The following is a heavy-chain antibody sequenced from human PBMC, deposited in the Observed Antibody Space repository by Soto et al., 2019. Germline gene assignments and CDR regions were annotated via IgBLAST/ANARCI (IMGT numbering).Heavy chain of an antibody. D-gene: IGHD3-10*01. V-gene: IGHV3-30*03. J-gene: IGHJ4*02. Sequence: QVQLVESGGGVVQPGRSLRLSCAASGFTFSSYGMHWVRQAPGKGLEWVAVISYDGSNKYYADSGKGRFTISKDNSKNPLSLPMNSLRAEDTAVYYCAQSWGYNAALDYWGQGTLVTFSS. CDR2: ISYDGSNK. CDR1: GFTFSSYG. CDR3: AQSWGYNAALDY.